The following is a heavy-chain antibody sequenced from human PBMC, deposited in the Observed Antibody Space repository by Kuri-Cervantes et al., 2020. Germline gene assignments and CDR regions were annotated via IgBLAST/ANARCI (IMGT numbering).Heavy chain of an antibody. J-gene: IGHJ6*02. Sequence: GGSLRLSCAASGFTFSSYGMHWVRQAPGKGLEWVAAISYDGSNKYYADSVKGRFSISRDDSQSTVALQMKNLRVEDTALYYCAKHGATTMHYYYYGMDVWGQGTTVTVSS. D-gene: IGHD4-17*01. V-gene: IGHV3-30*06. CDR3: AKHGATTMHYYYYGMDV. CDR1: GFTFSSYG. CDR2: ISYDGSNK.